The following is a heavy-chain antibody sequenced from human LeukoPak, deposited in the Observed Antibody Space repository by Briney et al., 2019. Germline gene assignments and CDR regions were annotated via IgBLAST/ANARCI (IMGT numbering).Heavy chain of an antibody. CDR2: IYYSGST. CDR3: AREGYDILTGFYYYYGMDV. V-gene: IGHV4-39*06. D-gene: IGHD3-9*01. J-gene: IGHJ6*02. CDR1: GGSISSSSYY. Sequence: SETLSLTCTVSGGSISSSSYYWGWIRQPPGKGLEWIGSIYYSGSTYYDPSLKSRVTISVDTSKNQFPLKLSSVTAADTAVYYCAREGYDILTGFYYYYGMDVWGQGTTVTVSS.